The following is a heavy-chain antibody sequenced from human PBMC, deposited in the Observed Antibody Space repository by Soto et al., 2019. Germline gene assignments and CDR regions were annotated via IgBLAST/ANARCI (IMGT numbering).Heavy chain of an antibody. D-gene: IGHD6-13*01. J-gene: IGHJ6*02. Sequence: SETLSLTCAVYGGSFIGYYWSWIRQPPGKGLEWIGEINHSGSTNYNPSLKSRVTISVDTSKNQFSLKLSSVTAADTAVYYCAREGGVTGIAASYGMDVWGQGTTVTVSS. CDR3: AREGGVTGIAASYGMDV. CDR2: INHSGST. CDR1: GGSFIGYY. V-gene: IGHV4-34*01.